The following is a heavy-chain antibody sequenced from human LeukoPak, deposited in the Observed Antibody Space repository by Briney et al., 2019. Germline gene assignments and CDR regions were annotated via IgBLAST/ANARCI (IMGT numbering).Heavy chain of an antibody. CDR1: GGSISSGYY. J-gene: IGHJ6*02. D-gene: IGHD4-17*01. Sequence: PETLSLTCTVSGGSISSGYYWGWIRQPPGKGLEWIWSIYHSGSTYYNPSLKSRVTISVDTSKNQFSLKLSSVTAADTAVYYCARVRMTTVTTYYYYGMDVWGQGTTVTVSS. CDR2: IYHSGST. CDR3: ARVRMTTVTTYYYYGMDV. V-gene: IGHV4-38-2*02.